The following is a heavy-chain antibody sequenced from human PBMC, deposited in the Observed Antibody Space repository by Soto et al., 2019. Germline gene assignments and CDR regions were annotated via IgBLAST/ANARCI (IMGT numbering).Heavy chain of an antibody. J-gene: IGHJ3*02. Sequence: GGSLRLSCAASGFTFNNYAMSWVRQAPGKGLEWVSAIRGRGGDTYYADSVKGRFTISRDNSKNTVSLQMNSLRAEDTALYYCAKSRSVEDAFDIWGQGTMVTVSS. CDR3: AKSRSVEDAFDI. CDR2: IRGRGGDT. V-gene: IGHV3-23*01. CDR1: GFTFNNYA.